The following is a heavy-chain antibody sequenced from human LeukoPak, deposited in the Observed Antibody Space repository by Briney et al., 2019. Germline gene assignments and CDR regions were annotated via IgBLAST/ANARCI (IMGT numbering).Heavy chain of an antibody. CDR2: IYYSGST. D-gene: IGHD3-9*01. Sequence: SETLSLTCTVSGGSISNSSYYWGWIRQPPGKGLEWIESIYYSGSTNYNSSLKSRVTRSVDTSKNQFSLKLSSVTAADTAVYYCARESKLRYFGPGGMDVWGQGTTVTVSS. J-gene: IGHJ6*02. CDR3: ARESKLRYFGPGGMDV. V-gene: IGHV4-39*02. CDR1: GGSISNSSYY.